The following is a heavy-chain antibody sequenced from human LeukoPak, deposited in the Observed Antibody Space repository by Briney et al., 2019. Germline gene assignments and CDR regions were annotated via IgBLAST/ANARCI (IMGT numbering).Heavy chain of an antibody. Sequence: SETLSLTCDVSGGSITSYYWSWIRQPPGKGLEWIGYIYYSGSTNYNPSLKSRVTMSVDTSKNQFSLKLSSVTAADTAVYYCARRYCTGSSCYSGFDYWGQGTLVTVSS. D-gene: IGHD2-15*01. CDR3: ARRYCTGSSCYSGFDY. CDR2: IYYSGST. J-gene: IGHJ4*02. CDR1: GGSITSYY. V-gene: IGHV4-59*01.